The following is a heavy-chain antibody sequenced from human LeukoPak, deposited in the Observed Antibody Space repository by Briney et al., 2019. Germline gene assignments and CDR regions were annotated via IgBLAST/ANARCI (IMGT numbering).Heavy chain of an antibody. CDR2: IRYDGSNK. V-gene: IGHV3-30*02. J-gene: IGHJ3*02. CDR1: GFTFSSYG. Sequence: PGGSLRLSCAASGFTFSSYGMHWVRQAPGKGLVWVAFIRYDGSNKYYADSVKGRFTISRDNSKNTLYLQMNSLRAEDTAVYYCAKDQFVVVPATDAFDIWGQGTMVTVSS. D-gene: IGHD2-2*01. CDR3: AKDQFVVVPATDAFDI.